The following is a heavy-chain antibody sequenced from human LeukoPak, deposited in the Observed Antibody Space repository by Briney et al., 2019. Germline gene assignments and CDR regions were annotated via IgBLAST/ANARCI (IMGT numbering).Heavy chain of an antibody. V-gene: IGHV4-30-4*08. J-gene: IGHJ5*02. Sequence: PSETLSLTCTVSGGSIRSSYYYWGWIRQPPGKGLEWIGYIYYSGSTYYNPSLKSRVIISVDTSKNQFSLKLSSVTAADTAVYYCTREYGDDNWFDPWGQGTLVTVSS. CDR3: TREYGDDNWFDP. CDR2: IYYSGST. CDR1: GGSIRSSYYY. D-gene: IGHD4-17*01.